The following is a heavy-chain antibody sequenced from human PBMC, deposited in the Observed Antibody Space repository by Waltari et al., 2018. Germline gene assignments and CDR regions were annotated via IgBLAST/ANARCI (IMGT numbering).Heavy chain of an antibody. J-gene: IGHJ4*02. CDR3: ATYYSYFDY. D-gene: IGHD3-10*01. V-gene: IGHV3-48*03. CDR1: GFTFSSYE. Sequence: EVQLVESGGGLVQPGGSMRLSCADSGFTFSSYEINWVRQAPGKGLEWVSYISSSGSTIYYADSVKGRFTISRDNAKNSLYLQMNSLRAEDTAVYYCATYYSYFDYWGQGTLVTVSS. CDR2: ISSSGSTI.